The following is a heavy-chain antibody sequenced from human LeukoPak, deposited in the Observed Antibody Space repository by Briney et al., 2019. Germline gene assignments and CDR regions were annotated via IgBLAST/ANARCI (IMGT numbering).Heavy chain of an antibody. D-gene: IGHD3-10*01. CDR1: GFTFSSYV. CDR2: IIGNGDST. CDR3: AKDLEADYYGSGTPLGAFDI. V-gene: IGHV3-23*01. J-gene: IGHJ3*02. Sequence: PGGSLRLSCVASGFTFSSYVMTWVRQAPGKGLEWVSSIIGNGDSTYYADSVKGRFTISRDNSKNTLYLQMNSLRAEDTAVYYCAKDLEADYYGSGTPLGAFDIWGQGTMVTVSS.